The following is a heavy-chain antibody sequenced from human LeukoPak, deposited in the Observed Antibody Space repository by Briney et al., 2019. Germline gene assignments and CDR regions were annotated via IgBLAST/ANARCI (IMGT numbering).Heavy chain of an antibody. Sequence: PGGSLRLSCAASGFTFSSYSMNWVRQAPGKGLEWVSSISSSSSYIYYADSVKGRFTISRDNAKNSLYLQMNSLRAEDTAVYYCARDRPTMVRGVTSNWFDPWGQGTLVTVSS. CDR3: ARDRPTMVRGVTSNWFDP. V-gene: IGHV3-21*01. J-gene: IGHJ5*02. D-gene: IGHD3-10*01. CDR1: GFTFSSYS. CDR2: ISSSSSYI.